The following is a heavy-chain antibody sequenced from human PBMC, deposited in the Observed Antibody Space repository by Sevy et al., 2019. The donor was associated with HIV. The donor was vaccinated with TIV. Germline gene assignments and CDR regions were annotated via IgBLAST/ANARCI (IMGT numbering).Heavy chain of an antibody. CDR2: IWYDGSNK. CDR3: ARRGVGYDSSGFFDY. J-gene: IGHJ4*02. D-gene: IGHD3-22*01. Sequence: GGSLRLSCAASGFTFSSYGMHRVRQAPGKGLEWVAVIWYDGSNKYYADSVKGRFTISRDNSKNTLYLQMNSLRAEDTAVYYCARRGVGYDSSGFFDYWGQGTLVTVSS. CDR1: GFTFSSYG. V-gene: IGHV3-33*01.